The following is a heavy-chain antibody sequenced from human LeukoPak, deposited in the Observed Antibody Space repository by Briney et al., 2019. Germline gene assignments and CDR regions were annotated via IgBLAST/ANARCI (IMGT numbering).Heavy chain of an antibody. V-gene: IGHV1-24*01. D-gene: IGHD5-18*01. Sequence: ASVKVSCKVSGYTLTEISMHWVRQAPGKGLEWMGGFDPEDGETIYAQKFQGRVTMTEDTSTDTAYMELSSLRSEDTAVYYRATADTAMVPKNWGQGTLVTVSS. CDR3: ATADTAMVPKN. CDR2: FDPEDGET. CDR1: GYTLTEIS. J-gene: IGHJ4*02.